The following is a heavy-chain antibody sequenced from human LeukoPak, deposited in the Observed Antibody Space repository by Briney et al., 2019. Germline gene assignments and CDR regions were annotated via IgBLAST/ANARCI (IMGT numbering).Heavy chain of an antibody. J-gene: IGHJ6*02. CDR1: GYTFTGYY. V-gene: IGHV1-2*02. CDR3: ARDPGRYGSGSEYGMDV. CDR2: INPNSGGT. Sequence: ASVKVSCKASGYTFTGYYMHWVRQAPGQGLEWMGWINPNSGGTNYAQKFQGRVTMTRDTSISTAYMELSRLRSDDTAVYYRARDPGRYGSGSEYGMDVWGQGTTVTVSS. D-gene: IGHD3-10*01.